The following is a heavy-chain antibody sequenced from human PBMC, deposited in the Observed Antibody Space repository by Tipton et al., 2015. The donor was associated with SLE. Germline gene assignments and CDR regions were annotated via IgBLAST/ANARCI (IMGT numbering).Heavy chain of an antibody. CDR3: ARGGGAVAGRPGLDY. D-gene: IGHD6-19*01. CDR2: INSDGSST. CDR1: GFTFSSYW. J-gene: IGHJ4*02. Sequence: SLRLSCAASGFTFSSYWMHWVRQAPGKGLVWVSRINSDGSSTSYADSVKGRFTISRDNAKNTLYLQMNSLRAEDTAVYYCARGGGAVAGRPGLDYWGQGTLVTVSS. V-gene: IGHV3-74*01.